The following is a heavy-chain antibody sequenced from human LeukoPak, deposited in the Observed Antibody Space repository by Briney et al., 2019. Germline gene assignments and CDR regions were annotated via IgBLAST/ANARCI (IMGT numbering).Heavy chain of an antibody. J-gene: IGHJ6*03. Sequence: GASVKVSCKASGYTFTGYYMNWVRQAPGQGLEWMGWINPNSGGTNYAQKFQGRVTMTRDTSISTAYMELSRLRSDDTAVYYCARGPGHYDSSGYYYVNYYSYMDVWGKGTTVTVSS. D-gene: IGHD3-22*01. V-gene: IGHV1-2*02. CDR1: GYTFTGYY. CDR3: ARGPGHYDSSGYYYVNYYSYMDV. CDR2: INPNSGGT.